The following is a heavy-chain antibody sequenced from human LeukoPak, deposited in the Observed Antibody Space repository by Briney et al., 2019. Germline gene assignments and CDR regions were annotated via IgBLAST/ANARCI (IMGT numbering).Heavy chain of an antibody. J-gene: IGHJ4*02. Sequence: SGGSLRLSCAASGFTVSSNYMSWVRQAPGKGLEWVSIIYSGGSTFYADSVKGRGTISRDNSNNTVYLKMNSLRVEDTAIYYCAKGHRAGQPYYDNTGSGFDYWGQGILVTVSS. CDR3: AKGHRAGQPYYDNTGSGFDY. V-gene: IGHV3-53*01. D-gene: IGHD3-22*01. CDR1: GFTVSSNY. CDR2: IYSGGST.